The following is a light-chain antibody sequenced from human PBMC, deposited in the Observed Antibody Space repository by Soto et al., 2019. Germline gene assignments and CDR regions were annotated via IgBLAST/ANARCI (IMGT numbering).Light chain of an antibody. CDR2: ANS. Sequence: QSALTQPPSVSGAPGQRVTISCTGSSSNIGAGYDVHWYQQLPGTAPKLLICANSDRPSGVPDRFSGSKSGTSASLAITGLQAEDEANYYCQSYDNSLSGWVFGGGTKLTVL. CDR1: SSNIGAGYD. CDR3: QSYDNSLSGWV. J-gene: IGLJ3*02. V-gene: IGLV1-40*01.